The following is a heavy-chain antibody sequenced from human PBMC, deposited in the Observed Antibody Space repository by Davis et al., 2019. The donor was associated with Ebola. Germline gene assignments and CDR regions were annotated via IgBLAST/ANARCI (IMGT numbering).Heavy chain of an antibody. J-gene: IGHJ4*02. CDR1: GGSFSGYY. D-gene: IGHD3-3*01. V-gene: IGHV4-34*01. CDR2: INHSRST. Sequence: SETLSLTCAVYGGSFSGYYWSWIRQPPGKGLEWIGEINHSRSTNYNPSLKSRVTISVDTSKNQFSLKLSSVTAAGTAVYYCASTVFGVAIPPYYFDYWGQGTLVTVSS. CDR3: ASTVFGVAIPPYYFDY.